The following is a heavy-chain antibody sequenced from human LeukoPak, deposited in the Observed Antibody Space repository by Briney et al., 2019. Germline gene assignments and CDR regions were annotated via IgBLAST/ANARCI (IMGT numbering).Heavy chain of an antibody. Sequence: SETLSLTCTVSGVSISSGGYYWRWLRQHPGKGLEWIGYIYYSGSTYYNPSLKSRVTISVDTSKNQFSLKLSSVTAADTAVYYCARDSYDSSGYAKTDAFDIWGQGTMVTVSS. CDR3: ARDSYDSSGYAKTDAFDI. CDR1: GVSISSGGYY. V-gene: IGHV4-31*03. D-gene: IGHD3-22*01. CDR2: IYYSGST. J-gene: IGHJ3*02.